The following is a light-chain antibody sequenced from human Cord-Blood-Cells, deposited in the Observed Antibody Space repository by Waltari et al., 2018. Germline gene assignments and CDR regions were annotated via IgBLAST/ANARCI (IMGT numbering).Light chain of an antibody. CDR2: EDS. J-gene: IGLJ3*02. Sequence: SYELTQPPSVSVSPGQTATIPCSRHAFPNKYASWYQQKSGQAPVLVIYEDSKRPSGIPERFSGSSSGTMATLTISGAQVEDEADYYCYSTDSSGNHRVFGGGTKLTVL. CDR3: YSTDSSGNHRV. CDR1: AFPNKY. V-gene: IGLV3-10*01.